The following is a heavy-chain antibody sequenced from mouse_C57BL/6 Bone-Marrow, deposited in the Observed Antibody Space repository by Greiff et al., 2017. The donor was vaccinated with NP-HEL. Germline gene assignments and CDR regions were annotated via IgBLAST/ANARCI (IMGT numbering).Heavy chain of an antibody. Sequence: VQLLQSGPGLVKPSQSLSLTCSVTGYSITSGYYWNWIRQFPGNKLEWMGYISYDGSNNYNPSLKNRISITRDTSKNQFFLQLNSVTTEDTATYYCARAGVIWLLRRNAMDYWGQGTSVTVSS. J-gene: IGHJ4*01. CDR2: ISYDGSN. V-gene: IGHV3-6*01. CDR1: GYSITSGYY. CDR3: ARAGVIWLLRRNAMDY. D-gene: IGHD2-3*01.